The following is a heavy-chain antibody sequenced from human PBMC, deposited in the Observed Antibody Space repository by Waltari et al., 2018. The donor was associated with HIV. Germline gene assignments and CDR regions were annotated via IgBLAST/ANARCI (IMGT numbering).Heavy chain of an antibody. CDR3: VRDDPGYVPIDY. D-gene: IGHD3-16*01. J-gene: IGHJ4*02. CDR1: GFDFSQYS. CDR2: LRRATFEL. Sequence: EVYLVQSGGGRVKPGDSLRLSCEGSGFDFSQYSRNWVRETPTKGWDGVAFLRRATFELDYGDSVRGRFTISRDNAKSLLFLQMDNLREDDTGTYYFVRDDPGYVPIDYWGQGTLVIVSS. V-gene: IGHV3-21*04.